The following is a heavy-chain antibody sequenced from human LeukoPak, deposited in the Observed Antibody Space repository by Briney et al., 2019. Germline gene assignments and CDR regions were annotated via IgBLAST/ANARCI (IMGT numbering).Heavy chain of an antibody. Sequence: SETLSLTCTVSGGSISSYYWSWIRQPPGKGLEWIGYIYYSGSTNYNPSLKSRVTISVDTSKNQFSLKLSSVTAADTAVYYCARGRLGVVVVAATRGDYYYYMDVWGKGTTVTVSS. J-gene: IGHJ6*03. CDR2: IYYSGST. CDR3: ARGRLGVVVVAATRGDYYYYMDV. V-gene: IGHV4-59*01. D-gene: IGHD2-15*01. CDR1: GGSISSYY.